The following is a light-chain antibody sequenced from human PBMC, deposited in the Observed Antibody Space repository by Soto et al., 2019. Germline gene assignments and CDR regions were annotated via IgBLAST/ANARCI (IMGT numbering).Light chain of an antibody. V-gene: IGKV1-5*01. J-gene: IGKJ1*01. Sequence: DIQMTQSPSALSGSVGDRVTITCRASQNIETWLAWYQQAPGKAPKLLIYDASTLKTGVPSRFSGSGSGTEFTLTTGSLQPDDYATYYCQQYNSEPWTFGHGTKVEI. CDR3: QQYNSEPWT. CDR2: DAS. CDR1: QNIETW.